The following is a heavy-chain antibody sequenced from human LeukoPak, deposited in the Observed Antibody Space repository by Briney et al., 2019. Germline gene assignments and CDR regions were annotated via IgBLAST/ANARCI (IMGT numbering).Heavy chain of an antibody. CDR3: ARVTALGTANDY. D-gene: IGHD2-21*02. J-gene: IGHJ4*02. CDR2: LHYSVNT. CDR1: GGSISSTTYY. Sequence: PSETLSLTCTVSGGSISSTTYYWGWIRQPPGKGLEWIGSLHYSVNTYYNPSVKGRVTISVDTSKNQFSLKLTSVTAADTAVYYCARVTALGTANDYWGQGTLVTVSS. V-gene: IGHV4-39*01.